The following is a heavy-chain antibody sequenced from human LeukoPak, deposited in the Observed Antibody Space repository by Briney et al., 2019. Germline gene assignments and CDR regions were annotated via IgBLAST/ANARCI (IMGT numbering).Heavy chain of an antibody. V-gene: IGHV3-48*01. CDR3: ARRFDL. J-gene: IGHJ5*02. Sequence: GVSLTLSCAVSGFTFSNGWMNWLRQAPGKGLEGFSYSRGSSGAISYEHSVKGRFNISRDNAKNALYLQMNSLRVEDTAVYYCARRFDLWGQGTLVTVSS. CDR1: GFTFSNGW. CDR2: SRGSSGAI.